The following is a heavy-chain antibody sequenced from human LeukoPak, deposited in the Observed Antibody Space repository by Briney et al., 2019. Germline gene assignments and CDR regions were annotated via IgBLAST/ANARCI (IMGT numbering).Heavy chain of an antibody. V-gene: IGHV1-69*04. CDR2: IIPILGIA. D-gene: IGHD2-2*01. CDR1: GGTFSSYA. J-gene: IGHJ4*02. CDR3: ARGAMGGYCSSTSCSHDY. Sequence: GASVKVSCKASGGTFSSYAISWVRQAPGQGLEWMGRIIPILGIANYAQKFQGGVTITADKSTSTAYMELSSLRSEDTAVYYCARGAMGGYCSSTSCSHDYWGQGTLVTVSS.